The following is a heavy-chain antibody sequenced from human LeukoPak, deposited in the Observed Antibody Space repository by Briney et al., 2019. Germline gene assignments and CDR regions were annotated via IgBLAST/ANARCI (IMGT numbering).Heavy chain of an antibody. CDR3: ARRQVGYTFGSPDC. D-gene: IGHD3-16*01. Sequence: GGSLRLSCVASGFTFDSHAMSGVRGAPGKGLEWVSGISARGADTYYADSVKGRFTISRDNSKNMVYLQMNSLRADDTAAYYCARRQVGYTFGSPDCWGQGTLVTVSS. J-gene: IGHJ4*02. CDR1: GFTFDSHA. V-gene: IGHV3-23*01. CDR2: ISARGADT.